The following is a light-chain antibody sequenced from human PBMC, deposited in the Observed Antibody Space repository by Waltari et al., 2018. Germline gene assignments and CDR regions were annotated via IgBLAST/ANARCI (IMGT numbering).Light chain of an antibody. J-gene: IGLJ1*01. CDR3: CSYTSTSTYV. V-gene: IGLV2-23*02. CDR2: EVS. Sequence: YQHHPGTAPKLRIYEVSKRPSGVSLRFSGSKSGSTASLTISGLQAEDETTYYCCSYTSTSTYVFGNGTKVAVL.